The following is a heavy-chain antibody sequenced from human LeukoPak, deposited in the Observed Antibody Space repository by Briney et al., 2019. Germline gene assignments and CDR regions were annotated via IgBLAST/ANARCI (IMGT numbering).Heavy chain of an antibody. CDR3: ARTYYDILTGYPTFDY. V-gene: IGHV1-8*01. CDR2: MNPNSGNT. D-gene: IGHD3-9*01. CDR1: GYTFTSYD. Sequence: ASVKVSCKASGYTFTSYDINWARQATGQGLEWMGWMNPNSGNTGYAQKFQGRVTMTRNTSISTAYMELSSLRSEDTAVYYCARTYYDILTGYPTFDYWGQGTLVTVSS. J-gene: IGHJ4*02.